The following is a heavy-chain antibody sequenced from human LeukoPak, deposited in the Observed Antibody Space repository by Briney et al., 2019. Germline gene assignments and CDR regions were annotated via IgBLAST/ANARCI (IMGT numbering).Heavy chain of an antibody. CDR3: ARGARQDLRYFDWLGPDY. Sequence: GASVKVSCKASGYTFTSYDINWVRQATRQGLEWMGWMNPNSGNTGYAQKFQGRVTMTRNTSISTAYMELSSLRSEDTAVYYCARGARQDLRYFDWLGPDYWGQGTLVTVSS. D-gene: IGHD3-9*01. CDR2: MNPNSGNT. V-gene: IGHV1-8*01. CDR1: GYTFTSYD. J-gene: IGHJ4*02.